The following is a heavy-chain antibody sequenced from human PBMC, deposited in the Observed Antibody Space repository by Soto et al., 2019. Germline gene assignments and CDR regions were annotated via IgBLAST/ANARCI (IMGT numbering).Heavy chain of an antibody. V-gene: IGHV4-59*01. CDR3: AKSLWDTSGWKTDY. D-gene: IGHD6-19*01. CDR1: GDSISSLY. Sequence: QVQLQESGPGLVKPSETLSLTCTVSGDSISSLYWSWIRQPPGKGLEWIGYIYYSGRINYNPPLKSRVTISVDPSKNQFSLRLSSVTAADTAVYYCAKSLWDTSGWKTDYWGQGTLVTVSS. CDR2: IYYSGRI. J-gene: IGHJ4*02.